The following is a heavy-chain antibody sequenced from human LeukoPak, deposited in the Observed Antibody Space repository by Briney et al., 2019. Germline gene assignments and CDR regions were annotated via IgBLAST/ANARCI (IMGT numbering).Heavy chain of an antibody. D-gene: IGHD1-14*01. V-gene: IGHV1-2*04. CDR3: ATGALTYDAFDI. CDR2: INPNSGGT. J-gene: IGHJ3*02. CDR1: GYTFTGYY. Sequence: GASVKVSCKASGYTFTGYYMHWVRQAPGQGLEWMGWINPNSGGTNYAQKFQGWVTMTRDTSTSTVYMELSSLRSEDTAVYYCATGALTYDAFDIWGQGTMVTVSS.